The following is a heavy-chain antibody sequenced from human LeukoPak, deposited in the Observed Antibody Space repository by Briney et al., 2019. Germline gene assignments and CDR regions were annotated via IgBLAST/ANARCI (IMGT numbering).Heavy chain of an antibody. CDR1: GFTVSSNY. CDR2: TYSGGST. Sequence: PGGSLRLSCAASGFTVSSNYMSWVRQAPGKGLEWVSVTYSGGSTYYADSVKGRFTISRDNSKNTLYLQMNSLRAEDTAVYYCARDSPSRGWPLDYWGQGTLVTVSS. V-gene: IGHV3-66*02. D-gene: IGHD6-19*01. CDR3: ARDSPSRGWPLDY. J-gene: IGHJ4*02.